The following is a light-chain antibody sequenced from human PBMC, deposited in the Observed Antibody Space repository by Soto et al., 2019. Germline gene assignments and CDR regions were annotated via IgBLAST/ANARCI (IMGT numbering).Light chain of an antibody. CDR1: QSVSSSY. V-gene: IGKV3-20*01. CDR2: GAS. Sequence: EIVVTQSPDTLSLSPGERATLSCRASQSVSSSYLAWYQQKPGQAPRLLIYGASSRATGIPDRFSGSGSGTDFTLTISRLEPEDFAAYYCQQLKTFGHGTKVEIK. J-gene: IGKJ1*01. CDR3: QQLKT.